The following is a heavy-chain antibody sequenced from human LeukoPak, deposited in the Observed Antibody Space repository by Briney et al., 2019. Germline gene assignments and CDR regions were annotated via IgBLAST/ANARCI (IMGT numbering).Heavy chain of an antibody. CDR3: ATRTLSYYDSSARAEYFQH. V-gene: IGHV1-46*01. CDR1: GYTFSTYY. CDR2: INPSAVST. Sequence: ASVKVSCKASGYTFSTYYIHWVRQAPGQGLEWMGIINPSAVSTNYAQKFQGRVTMTEDTSTDTAYMELSSLRSGDTAVYYCATRTLSYYDSSARAEYFQHWGQGTLVTVSS. D-gene: IGHD3-22*01. J-gene: IGHJ1*01.